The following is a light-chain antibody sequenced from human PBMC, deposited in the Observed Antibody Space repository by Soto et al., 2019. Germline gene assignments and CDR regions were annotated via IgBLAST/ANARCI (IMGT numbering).Light chain of an antibody. V-gene: IGLV2-14*01. Sequence: QAASVSGSPGQSITISCTGTSRDVGGYNYVSWYQQHPGKAPKLMIYDVSNRPSGVSNRFSGSKSGNTASLTISGLQAEDEADYYCSSYTSSSTPVFGGGTKVTVL. CDR3: SSYTSSSTPV. CDR1: SRDVGGYNY. J-gene: IGLJ2*01. CDR2: DVS.